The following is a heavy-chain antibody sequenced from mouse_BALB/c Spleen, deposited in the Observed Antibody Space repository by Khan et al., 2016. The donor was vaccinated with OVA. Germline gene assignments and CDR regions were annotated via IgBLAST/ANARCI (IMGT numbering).Heavy chain of an antibody. CDR2: TNPTNGRT. Sequence: QVQLQQPGAELVKAGASVKMSCKASGYTFTSYWMHWVKQRLGQGLEWFGETNPTNGRTNYNEKFKSKATLTVDTSSSTAYMLLSGLTFEDSAVYYCERSKKIGATYFDYWGQGTTLTVSA. J-gene: IGHJ2*01. D-gene: IGHD2-14*01. CDR3: ERSKKIGATYFDY. CDR1: GYTFTSYW. V-gene: IGHV1S81*02.